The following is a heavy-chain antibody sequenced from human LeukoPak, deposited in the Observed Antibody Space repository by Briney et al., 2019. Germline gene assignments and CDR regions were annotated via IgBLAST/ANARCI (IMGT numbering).Heavy chain of an antibody. CDR3: ARAGRAVHDSRIDI. D-gene: IGHD3-22*01. J-gene: IGHJ3*02. CDR1: GFTFSSYG. Sequence: GGSLRLSCAASGFTFSSYGMHWVRQAPGKGLEWVAVIWYDGSNKYYADSVKGRFTISRDNSKNTLYLQMNSLRAEDTAVYYCARAGRAVHDSRIDIWGQGTMVTVSS. CDR2: IWYDGSNK. V-gene: IGHV3-33*01.